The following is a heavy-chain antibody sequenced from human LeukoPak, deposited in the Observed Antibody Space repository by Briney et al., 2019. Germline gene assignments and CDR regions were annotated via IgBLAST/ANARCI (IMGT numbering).Heavy chain of an antibody. D-gene: IGHD2-2*02. CDR1: GFTFSSYW. J-gene: IGHJ4*02. V-gene: IGHV3-7*01. CDR3: ARDAGDCSSTSCYIPLFDY. CDR2: IKQDGSEK. Sequence: GGSLRLSCAASGFTFSSYWMSWVRQAPGKGLEWVANIKQDGSEKYYVDSVKGRFTISRDNAKNSLYLQMNSPRAEDTAVYYCARDAGDCSSTSCYIPLFDYWGQGTLVTVSS.